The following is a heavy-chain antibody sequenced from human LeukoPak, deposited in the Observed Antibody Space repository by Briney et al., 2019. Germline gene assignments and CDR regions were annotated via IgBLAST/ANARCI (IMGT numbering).Heavy chain of an antibody. CDR1: GASFSGYY. V-gene: IGHV4-34*01. J-gene: IGHJ6*04. Sequence: PSETLSLTCAVYGASFSGYYWSWIRQPPGKGLEWIGELNHSGSTNYNPSLKSRVTISVDTSKNQFSLKLSSVTAADTAVYHCASPGSGSYYRNYYYGMDVWGKGTTVTVSS. CDR2: LNHSGST. D-gene: IGHD3-10*01. CDR3: ASPGSGSYYRNYYYGMDV.